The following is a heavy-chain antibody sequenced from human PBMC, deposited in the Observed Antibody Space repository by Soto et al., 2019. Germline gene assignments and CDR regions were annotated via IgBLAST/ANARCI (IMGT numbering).Heavy chain of an antibody. CDR1: GYSFTSYW. CDR3: AIHYVGNNWFDP. Sequence: LGESLKISCKGSGYSFTSYWISWVRQMPGKGLEWMGRIDPSDSYTNYSPSFQGRDTISADKSISTAYLQWSSLKASDTAMYYCAIHYVGNNWFDPWGQGTLVTVSS. V-gene: IGHV5-10-1*01. J-gene: IGHJ5*02. D-gene: IGHD3-16*01. CDR2: IDPSDSYT.